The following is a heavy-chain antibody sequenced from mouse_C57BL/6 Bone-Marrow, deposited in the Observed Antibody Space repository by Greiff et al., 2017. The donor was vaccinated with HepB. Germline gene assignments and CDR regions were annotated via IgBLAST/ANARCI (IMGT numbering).Heavy chain of an antibody. CDR3: ARERSLPPEGAMDY. Sequence: VHLVESGAELVKPGASVKLSCKASGYTFTSYWMHWVKQRPGRGLEWIGRIDPNSGGTKYNEKFKSKATLTVDKPSSTAYMQLSSLTSEDSAVYYCARERSLPPEGAMDYWGQGTSVTVSS. CDR2: IDPNSGGT. J-gene: IGHJ4*01. CDR1: GYTFTSYW. D-gene: IGHD6-2*01. V-gene: IGHV1-72*01.